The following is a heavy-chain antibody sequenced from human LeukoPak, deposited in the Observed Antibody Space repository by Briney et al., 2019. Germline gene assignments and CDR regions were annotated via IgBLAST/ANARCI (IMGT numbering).Heavy chain of an antibody. V-gene: IGHV4-59*01. Sequence: TSETLSLTCTVSGGSISSYYWSWIRQPPGQGPDRIGYIYYSGSPNYNLSLKSRVTISVDTSKNQFSLKLSSVTAADTAVYYCARVAFRGALFGYFDYWGQGTLVTVSS. D-gene: IGHD3-10*01. CDR3: ARVAFRGALFGYFDY. J-gene: IGHJ4*02. CDR1: GGSISSYY. CDR2: IYYSGSP.